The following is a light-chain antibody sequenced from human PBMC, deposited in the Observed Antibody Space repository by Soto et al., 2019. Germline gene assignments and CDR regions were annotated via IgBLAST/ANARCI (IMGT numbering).Light chain of an antibody. J-gene: IGKJ4*01. CDR1: QSMSRW. CDR2: DAS. Sequence: DIPLTQSPSTLSASVGDRVTITCRASQSMSRWLAWYQQKPGKAPKLLMYDASSLESGVPSRFSGSGSGTDFTLTISSLQPDDFATDYCQQYKSYPLTFGGGTKVEIK. V-gene: IGKV1-5*01. CDR3: QQYKSYPLT.